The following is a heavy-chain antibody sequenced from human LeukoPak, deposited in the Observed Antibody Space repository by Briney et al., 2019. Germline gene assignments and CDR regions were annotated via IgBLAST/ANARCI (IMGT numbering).Heavy chain of an antibody. Sequence: PGGSLRLSCTASGFSFSRYWLSWVRQAPGKGLEWVANIKQDGSEKYYVDSVKGRFTISRDNAKNSLYLQMNSLRAEDTAVYYCARDGYDILTGYYTGFDYWGQGTLVTVSS. D-gene: IGHD3-9*01. V-gene: IGHV3-7*01. CDR1: GFSFSRYW. CDR3: ARDGYDILTGYYTGFDY. CDR2: IKQDGSEK. J-gene: IGHJ4*02.